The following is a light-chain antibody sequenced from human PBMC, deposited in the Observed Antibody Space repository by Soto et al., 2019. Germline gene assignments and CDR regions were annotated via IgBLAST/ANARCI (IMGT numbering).Light chain of an antibody. CDR2: RAS. CDR3: QQYSNWPPIT. Sequence: EIVMTQSPVTLSVSPGERATLSCRASQSVSSNLAWYQQKPGQAPRLLIYRASTRATGIPARFSGSGSGTEFTLTISSLQSEDFAVYYCQQYSNWPPITFGQGTRLEIK. V-gene: IGKV3-15*01. J-gene: IGKJ5*01. CDR1: QSVSSN.